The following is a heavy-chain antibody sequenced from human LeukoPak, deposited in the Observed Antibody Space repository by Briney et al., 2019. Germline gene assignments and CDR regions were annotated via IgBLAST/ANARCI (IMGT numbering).Heavy chain of an antibody. CDR1: GFTFSSYA. D-gene: IGHD3-3*01. Sequence: GGSLRLSCAASGFTFSSYAMSWVRQAPGKGLEWVSAISGSGSSTYYADSVKGRFTISRDNSKNTLYLQMNSLRAEDTAVYYCAKDLYYDFWSGYSTYYYYGMDVWGQGTTVTVSS. CDR2: ISGSGSST. CDR3: AKDLYYDFWSGYSTYYYYGMDV. V-gene: IGHV3-23*01. J-gene: IGHJ6*02.